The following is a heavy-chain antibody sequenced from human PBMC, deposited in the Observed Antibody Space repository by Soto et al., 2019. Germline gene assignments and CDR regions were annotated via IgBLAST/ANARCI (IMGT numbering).Heavy chain of an antibody. CDR3: AKMGQEGSLGFDY. CDR2: ISGSGGST. J-gene: IGHJ4*02. CDR1: GFTFSSYA. D-gene: IGHD1-26*01. Sequence: EVQLLESGGGLVQPGGSLRLSCAASGFTFSSYAMSWVRQAPGKGLECVSAISGSGGSTYYADSVKGRFTISRDNSKNTLYLQMNSLRAEDTAVYYCAKMGQEGSLGFDYWGQGTLVTVSS. V-gene: IGHV3-23*01.